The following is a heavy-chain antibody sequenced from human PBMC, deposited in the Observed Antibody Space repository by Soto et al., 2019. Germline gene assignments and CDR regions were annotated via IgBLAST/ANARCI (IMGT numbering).Heavy chain of an antibody. D-gene: IGHD2-2*01. Sequence: GGSLRLSCAASGFTFSDYGMHWVRQAPGKGLEWVAVISYDGNNKYYPDSVKGRFTVSRDNSKNTLYLQMNSLRAEDTAVFYCAKDLERVVVPVAPGGWGQGTLVTVSS. V-gene: IGHV3-30*18. CDR2: ISYDGNNK. J-gene: IGHJ4*02. CDR1: GFTFSDYG. CDR3: AKDLERVVVPVAPGG.